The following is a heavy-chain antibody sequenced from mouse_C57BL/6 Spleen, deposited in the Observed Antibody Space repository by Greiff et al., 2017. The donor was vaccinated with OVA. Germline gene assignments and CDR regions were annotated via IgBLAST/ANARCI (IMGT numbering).Heavy chain of an antibody. Sequence: VQLQQSGAELMKPGASVKLSCKATGYTFTGYWIEWVKQRPGHGLEWIGEILPGRGRTNYNEKFKGKATFTADTSSNTAYMQLSSLTTEDSAIYYCARLDGSSYKYFDVWGTGTTVTVSS. J-gene: IGHJ1*03. V-gene: IGHV1-9*01. CDR3: ARLDGSSYKYFDV. CDR2: ILPGRGRT. CDR1: GYTFTGYW. D-gene: IGHD1-1*01.